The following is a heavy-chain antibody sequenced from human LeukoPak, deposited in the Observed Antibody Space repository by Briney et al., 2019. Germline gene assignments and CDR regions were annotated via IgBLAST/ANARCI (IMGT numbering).Heavy chain of an antibody. Sequence: GGSLRLSCAASGVTFSSSGMYWVRQAPGKALEWVAVISHDGSNKYYRDSVEDRFIISRDNSQNMLYLQMNSLRLEDTAVYFCANSDGHDWSQGTLVTVSS. CDR3: ANSDGHD. D-gene: IGHD3-3*01. J-gene: IGHJ4*02. V-gene: IGHV3-30*18. CDR2: ISHDGSNK. CDR1: GVTFSSSG.